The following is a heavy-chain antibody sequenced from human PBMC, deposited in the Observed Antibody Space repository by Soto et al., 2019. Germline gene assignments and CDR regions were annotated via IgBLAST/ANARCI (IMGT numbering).Heavy chain of an antibody. CDR1: GFTFSSYA. D-gene: IGHD3-3*01. CDR3: ARTRGYYDFWGGGGGGYYMDV. V-gene: IGHV3-23*01. J-gene: IGHJ6*03. CDR2: ISGSGGST. Sequence: EVQLLESGGGLVQPGGSLRLSCAASGFTFSSYAMSWVRQAPGKGLEWVSAISGSGGSTYYADSVKGRFTISRDNSKTTLYLQMNGLGAEAPAVYYLARTRGYYDFWGGGGGGYYMDVWGKGTTVTVSS.